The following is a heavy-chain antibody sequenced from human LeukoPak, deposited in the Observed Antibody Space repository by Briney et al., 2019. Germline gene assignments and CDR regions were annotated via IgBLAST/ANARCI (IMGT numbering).Heavy chain of an antibody. CDR1: GFIFSNHG. Sequence: PGMSLRLSCAVSGFIFSNHGMHWVRQAPGKGLEWLSVISYDGRKNYYADSVKGRFTISRDNSKNTLYLQMNSLRAEDTAVYYCAANLDFWGQGTLVTVSS. J-gene: IGHJ4*02. CDR3: AANLDF. V-gene: IGHV3-30*03. CDR2: ISYDGRKN.